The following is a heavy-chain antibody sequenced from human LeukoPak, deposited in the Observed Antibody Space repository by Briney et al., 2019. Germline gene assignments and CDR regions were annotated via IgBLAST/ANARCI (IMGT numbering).Heavy chain of an antibody. Sequence: GGSLRLSCAASGFTFSDSAIHWVRQASGKGLEWVGRIRSKANSYATAYAASVKDRFTISRDDSRNTAYLQMNSLRAEDTAIYYCATYRQVMLPFESWGQGTLVTVSS. J-gene: IGHJ4*02. CDR3: ATYRQVMLPFES. CDR1: GFTFSDSA. V-gene: IGHV3-73*01. CDR2: IRSKANSYAT. D-gene: IGHD5-18*01.